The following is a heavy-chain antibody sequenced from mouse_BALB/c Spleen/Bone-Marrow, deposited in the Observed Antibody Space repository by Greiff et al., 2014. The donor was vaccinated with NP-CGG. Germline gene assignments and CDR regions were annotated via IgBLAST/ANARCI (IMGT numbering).Heavy chain of an antibody. CDR2: IYPHNGGN. CDR3: ARSRGTTATTYYFDY. D-gene: IGHD1-2*01. J-gene: IGHJ2*01. CDR1: GYTFTDYN. V-gene: IGHV1S29*02. Sequence: VQLQQSGPELVKPGASVKISCKASGYTFTDYNMRWVKQSHGKSLEWIVYIYPHNGGNGYNQKFKNKATLTVDSSSSTAYMELRSLTSEDSAVYYCARSRGTTATTYYFDYWGQGTTLTVSS.